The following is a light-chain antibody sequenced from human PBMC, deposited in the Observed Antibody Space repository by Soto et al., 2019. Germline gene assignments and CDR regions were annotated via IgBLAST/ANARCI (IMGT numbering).Light chain of an antibody. CDR1: SSDVGNYNL. J-gene: IGLJ1*01. Sequence: QSVLPQPASVSGSPGQSITISCTGTSSDVGNYNLVTWYQQHPGKAPKLMIYEVSKRPSRVSNRFSGSKSGNTASLTISGLQAEDEADYYCCSYAGSSTCVFGTGTKVTVL. CDR2: EVS. CDR3: CSYAGSSTCV. V-gene: IGLV2-23*02.